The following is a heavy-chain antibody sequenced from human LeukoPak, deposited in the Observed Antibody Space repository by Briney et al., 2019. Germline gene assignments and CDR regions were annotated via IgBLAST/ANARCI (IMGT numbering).Heavy chain of an antibody. D-gene: IGHD2-15*01. CDR1: GFTFSTYA. Sequence: PGGSLRLSCRASGFTFSTYAMSWVRQAPGEGLEWVSVISGSGGSTYYTDSVKGRFTISRDNSKNTLYLQMNSLRAEDTAVYYCAKDRSTLAATSAFDIWGQGTMVPVSS. CDR2: ISGSGGST. V-gene: IGHV3-23*01. J-gene: IGHJ3*02. CDR3: AKDRSTLAATSAFDI.